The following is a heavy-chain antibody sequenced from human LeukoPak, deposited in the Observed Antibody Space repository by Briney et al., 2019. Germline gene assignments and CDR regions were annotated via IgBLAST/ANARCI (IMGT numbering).Heavy chain of an antibody. J-gene: IGHJ4*02. V-gene: IGHV3-7*01. CDR2: IKQDGSEK. Sequence: GGSLRLSCAASGFTFSSYWMSWVRQAPGKGLEWVANIKQDGSEKYYVDSVKGRFTISRDNAKNSLYLQMNSLRAEDTAVYYCARDQAGTYYYDSSGYYSTAVDVFDYWGQGTLVTVSS. D-gene: IGHD3-22*01. CDR3: ARDQAGTYYYDSSGYYSTAVDVFDY. CDR1: GFTFSSYW.